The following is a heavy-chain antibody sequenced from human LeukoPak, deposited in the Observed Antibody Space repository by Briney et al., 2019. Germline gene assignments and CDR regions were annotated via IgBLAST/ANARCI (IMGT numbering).Heavy chain of an antibody. D-gene: IGHD3-9*01. CDR1: GGSVSSTT. CDR3: AKAEGYDILTGLDY. J-gene: IGHJ4*02. CDR2: VGASGGST. Sequence: GASLSLSCAASGGSVSSTTTSWVRIPPGTGKGWDSVVGASGGSTYYACCVKGRFTITRDNSKNTLYLQMNSLRTEDTAVYYCAKAEGYDILTGLDYWGQGTLVTVSS. V-gene: IGHV3-23*01.